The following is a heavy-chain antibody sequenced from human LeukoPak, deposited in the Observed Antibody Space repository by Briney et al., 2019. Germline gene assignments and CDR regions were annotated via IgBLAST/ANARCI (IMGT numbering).Heavy chain of an antibody. V-gene: IGHV4-59*01. CDR3: ARRARCNRYYCDH. D-gene: IGHD1-14*01. CDR1: GGSTSSND. CDR2: IYYSGST. J-gene: IGHJ4*02. Sequence: SGTLSLTCTVSGGSTSSNDWSWIRQHPGKGLEWIGDIYYSGSTNYTTSLKSRVTISLDTSKNQFTLKLSSVTPEDTAAYYCARRARCNRYYCDHWGQGTVVTVST.